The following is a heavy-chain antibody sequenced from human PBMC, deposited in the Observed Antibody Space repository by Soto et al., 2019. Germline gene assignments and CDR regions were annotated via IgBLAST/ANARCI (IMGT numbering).Heavy chain of an antibody. D-gene: IGHD6-13*01. Sequence: LSLTCTVSGGSISSGDYYWSWIRQPPGKGLEWIGYIYYSGSTYYNPSLKSRVTISVDTSKNQFSLKLSSVTAADTAVYYCACGLAAAGTRPNHYYYYGMDVWGQGTTVTVSS. CDR1: GGSISSGDYY. V-gene: IGHV4-30-4*01. CDR3: ACGLAAAGTRPNHYYYYGMDV. CDR2: IYYSGST. J-gene: IGHJ6*02.